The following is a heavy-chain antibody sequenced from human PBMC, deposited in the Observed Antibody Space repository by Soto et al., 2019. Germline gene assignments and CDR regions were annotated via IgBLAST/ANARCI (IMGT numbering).Heavy chain of an antibody. CDR1: GFSFSSDE. V-gene: IGHV3-48*03. CDR2: ISSSGGTK. CDR3: ARDAQASLDY. J-gene: IGHJ4*02. Sequence: SLILSCAASGFSFSSDEMNWVRQAPGKGPEWVAYISSSGGTKYYADSVRGRFTISRDNAKNSLYLQMNSLRAEDTAVYYCARDAQASLDYWGQGILVTVS.